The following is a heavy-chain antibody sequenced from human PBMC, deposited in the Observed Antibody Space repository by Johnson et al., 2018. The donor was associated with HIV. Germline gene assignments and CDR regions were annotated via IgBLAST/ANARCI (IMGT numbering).Heavy chain of an antibody. CDR3: ARVRRSGTYYVDAFDI. Sequence: QVQLVESGGGVVQPGRSLRLSCAASGFTFSSYAMHWVRQAPGKGLEWVAVISYDGSNKYYADSVKGRFNPSRDTSKNTLYLQMNSLRAEDTAVYYCARVRRSGTYYVDAFDIWGQWTLVTVSS. CDR2: ISYDGSNK. CDR1: GFTFSSYA. D-gene: IGHD1-26*01. J-gene: IGHJ3*02. V-gene: IGHV3-30-3*01.